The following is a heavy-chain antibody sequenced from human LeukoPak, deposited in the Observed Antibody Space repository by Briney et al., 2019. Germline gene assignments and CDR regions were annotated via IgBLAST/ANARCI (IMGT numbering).Heavy chain of an antibody. V-gene: IGHV1-2*02. CDR1: GYTFTGYY. D-gene: IGHD1-26*01. Sequence: SVKVSCKASGYTFTGYYMHWVRQAPGQGLEWMGWINPNSGGTNYAQKFQGRVTMTRDTSTSTAYMELRSLRSDDTAVYYCARESMGKLDYWGQGTLVTVSS. J-gene: IGHJ4*02. CDR2: INPNSGGT. CDR3: ARESMGKLDY.